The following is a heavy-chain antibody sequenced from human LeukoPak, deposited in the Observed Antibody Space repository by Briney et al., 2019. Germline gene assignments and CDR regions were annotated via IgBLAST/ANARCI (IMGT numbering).Heavy chain of an antibody. D-gene: IGHD3-10*01. CDR3: AIVTMVRGVVSYNGLDV. Sequence: SETLSLTCTVSGVSIRGSSYYWGWIRQPPEKGPEWIGSIYYTGSTYYSPFLRSRVTISVDTSKNQFSLKLRSVTSADTAVYYCAIVTMVRGVVSYNGLDVWGQGTTVTVSS. J-gene: IGHJ6*02. CDR1: GVSIRGSSYY. V-gene: IGHV4-39*02. CDR2: IYYTGST.